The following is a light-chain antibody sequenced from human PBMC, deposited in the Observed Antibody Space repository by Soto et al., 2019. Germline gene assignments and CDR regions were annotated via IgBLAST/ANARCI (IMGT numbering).Light chain of an antibody. J-gene: IGKJ5*01. V-gene: IGKV1-17*03. Sequence: DIQMTQSPSAMSESVGDRVTITCRASQGINNHLAWIQQKPGKVPERLIYEASRLQSGVPSRFSGSGSGTEFTLTISSLQPEDFATYYCLQHNSYPITLGPGTRLEIK. CDR3: LQHNSYPIT. CDR1: QGINNH. CDR2: EAS.